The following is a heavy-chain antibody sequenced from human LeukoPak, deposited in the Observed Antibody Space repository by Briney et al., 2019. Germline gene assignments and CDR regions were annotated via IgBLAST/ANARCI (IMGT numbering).Heavy chain of an antibody. CDR1: GFTFSNYS. V-gene: IGHV3-48*02. CDR2: ISTRSCTI. J-gene: IGHJ4*02. D-gene: IGHD5-12*01. CDR3: ARDRGGYEFFDD. Sequence: GSLRLSCAASGFTFSNYSMNWVRQAPGKGLEWVSYISTRSCTIYYTDSVKGRFTISRDNAKNSLFLQMNSLRDEDTAVYYCARDRGGYEFFDDWGQGTLVSVSS.